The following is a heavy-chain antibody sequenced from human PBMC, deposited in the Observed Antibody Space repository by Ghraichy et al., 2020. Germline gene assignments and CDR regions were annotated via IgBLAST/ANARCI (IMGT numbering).Heavy chain of an antibody. CDR3: ASPTGLHLQGPFDY. CDR1: GGSISSSSYY. D-gene: IGHD5-24*01. CDR2: IYYSGST. J-gene: IGHJ4*02. Sequence: SQTLSLTCTVSGGSISSSSYYWGWIRQPPGKGLEWIGSIYYSGSTYYNPSLKSRVTISVDTSKNQFSLKLSSVTAADTAVYYCASPTGLHLQGPFDYWGQGTLVTVSS. V-gene: IGHV4-39*01.